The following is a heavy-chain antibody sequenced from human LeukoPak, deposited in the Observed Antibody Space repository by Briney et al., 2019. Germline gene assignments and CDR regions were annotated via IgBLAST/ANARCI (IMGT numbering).Heavy chain of an antibody. CDR2: IYYSGST. CDR1: GGSISSYY. V-gene: IGHV4-59*01. D-gene: IGHD1-26*01. Sequence: PSETLSLTCTVSGGSISSYYWSWIRQPPGKGLEWIGYIYYSGSTNYNPSLKSRVTISVDTSKNQFSLKLSSVTAVDTAVYYCAREGSPTTPSEIDYWGQGTLVTVSS. J-gene: IGHJ4*02. CDR3: AREGSPTTPSEIDY.